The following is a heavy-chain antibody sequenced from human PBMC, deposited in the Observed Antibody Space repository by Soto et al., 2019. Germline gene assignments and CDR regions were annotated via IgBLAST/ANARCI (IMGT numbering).Heavy chain of an antibody. CDR2: IKSKTDGGTI. CDR3: TTRGALGY. J-gene: IGHJ4*02. D-gene: IGHD2-15*01. Sequence: EVQLVESGGGLVKPGGSLRLSCAASDLSFSNAYINWVRQAPGKGLEWVGRIKSKTDGGTIDYAAPVKGRFIISRDDSSNTVYLQMNSLKPEDTAVYYCTTRGALGYWGQGTLVTVSS. V-gene: IGHV3-15*07. CDR1: DLSFSNAY.